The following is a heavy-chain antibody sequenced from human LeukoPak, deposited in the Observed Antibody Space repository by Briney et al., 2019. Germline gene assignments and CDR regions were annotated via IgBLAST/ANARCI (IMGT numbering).Heavy chain of an antibody. Sequence: SVKVSCKASGYTFTGYYIHWVRQAPGQGLEWMGRIIPILGIANYAQKFQGRVTITADKSTSTAYMELSSLRSEDTAVYYCARGRDSSGYYEDAFDIWGQGTMVTVSS. V-gene: IGHV1-69*04. CDR2: IIPILGIA. J-gene: IGHJ3*02. CDR3: ARGRDSSGYYEDAFDI. CDR1: GYTFTGYY. D-gene: IGHD3-22*01.